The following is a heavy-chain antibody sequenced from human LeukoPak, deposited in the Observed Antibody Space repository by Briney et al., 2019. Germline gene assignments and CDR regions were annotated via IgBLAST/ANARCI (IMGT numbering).Heavy chain of an antibody. V-gene: IGHV4-30-4*01. CDR1: GGSISSGDYY. CDR2: IYYSGST. D-gene: IGHD2-15*01. Sequence: SETLSLTCTVSGGSISSGDYYWSWIRQPPGKGLEWIGDIYYSGSTYYNPSLKSRVTISVDTSKNQFSLKLSSVTAADTAVYYCARDPYCSGGSCHWRAYWYFDLWGRGTLVTASS. CDR3: ARDPYCSGGSCHWRAYWYFDL. J-gene: IGHJ2*01.